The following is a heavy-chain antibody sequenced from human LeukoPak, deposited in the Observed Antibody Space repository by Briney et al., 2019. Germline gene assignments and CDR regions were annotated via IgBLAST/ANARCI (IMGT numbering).Heavy chain of an antibody. CDR2: INPSGGST. V-gene: IGHV1-46*01. CDR3: ARGTYYYDSSGYQRFYGMDV. D-gene: IGHD3-22*01. Sequence: ASVKVSCKASGYTFTGYYMHWVRQAPGQGLEWMGWINPSGGSTSYAQKFQGRVTMTRDTSTSTVYMELSSLRSEDTAVYYCARGTYYYDSSGYQRFYGMDVWGQGTTVTVSS. CDR1: GYTFTGYY. J-gene: IGHJ6*02.